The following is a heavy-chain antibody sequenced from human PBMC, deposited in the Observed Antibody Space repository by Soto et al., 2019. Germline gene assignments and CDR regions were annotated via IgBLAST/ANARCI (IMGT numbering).Heavy chain of an antibody. J-gene: IGHJ4*02. V-gene: IGHV4-39*01. CDR3: GSGPSTTWIDN. CDR1: GCSITSHHYY. CDR2: IYSGGNT. D-gene: IGHD2-2*01. Sequence: SSETLSLTCTVSGCSITSHHYYGVWIRQPPGKGLEWIGSIYSGGNTYYNPSLRSRLTIFVDTAKNLISLKLSSVTAADSAIYYCGSGPSTTWIDNWGLGTQVTVSS.